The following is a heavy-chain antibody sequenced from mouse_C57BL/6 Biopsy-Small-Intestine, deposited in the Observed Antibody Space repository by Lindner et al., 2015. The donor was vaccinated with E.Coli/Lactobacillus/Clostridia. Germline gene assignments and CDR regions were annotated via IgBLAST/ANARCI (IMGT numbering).Heavy chain of an antibody. J-gene: IGHJ1*03. CDR3: ARDYSNYEGYFDV. CDR1: GYSITSGYD. D-gene: IGHD2-5*01. V-gene: IGHV3-1*01. CDR2: ISYSGST. Sequence: EVQLQESGPGMVKPSQSLSLTCTVTGYSITSGYDWHWIRHFPGNKLEWMGYISYSGSTNYNPSLKSRISITRDTSKNHFFLKLNSVTTEDTATYYCARDYSNYEGYFDVWGTGTTVTVSS.